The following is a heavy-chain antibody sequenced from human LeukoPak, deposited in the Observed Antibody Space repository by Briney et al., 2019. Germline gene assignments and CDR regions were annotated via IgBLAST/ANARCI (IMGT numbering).Heavy chain of an antibody. CDR2: ISGSGAST. Sequence: GGSLRLSCAASGFTFSTYAMSWVRQAPGKGLEWVSTISGSGASTYYADSVKGRFTISRDNFKNTMYLQMNSLRAEDTAVYYCAKMKGHPLPKYYMDVWGQGTTVTVSS. CDR1: GFTFSTYA. J-gene: IGHJ6*01. D-gene: IGHD1-26*01. V-gene: IGHV3-23*01. CDR3: AKMKGHPLPKYYMDV.